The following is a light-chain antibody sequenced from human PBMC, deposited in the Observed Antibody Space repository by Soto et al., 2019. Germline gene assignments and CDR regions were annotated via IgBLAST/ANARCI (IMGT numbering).Light chain of an antibody. V-gene: IGKV3-20*01. J-gene: IGKJ4*01. Sequence: IVLTQSPGTLSLSPGERATLSCRASQSVSSSYLAWYQQKPGQAPRLLIYGASSRATGIPDRFSGSGSGTDFTLTISRLEPEDFAVYYCHQYGSSPQTFGGGTKVEIK. CDR2: GAS. CDR3: HQYGSSPQT. CDR1: QSVSSSY.